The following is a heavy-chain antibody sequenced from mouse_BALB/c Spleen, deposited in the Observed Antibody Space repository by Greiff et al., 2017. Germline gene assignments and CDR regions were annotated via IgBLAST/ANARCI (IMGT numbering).Heavy chain of an antibody. D-gene: IGHD2-2*01. V-gene: IGHV4-1*02. J-gene: IGHJ1*01. Sequence: EVKLVESGGGLVQPGGSLKLSCAASGFDFSRYWMSWVRQAPGKGLEWIGEINPDSSTINYTPSLKDKFIISRDNAKNTLYLQMSKVRSEDTALYYCARPIWLRRWYFDVWGAGTTVTVSS. CDR2: INPDSSTI. CDR3: ARPIWLRRWYFDV. CDR1: GFDFSRYW.